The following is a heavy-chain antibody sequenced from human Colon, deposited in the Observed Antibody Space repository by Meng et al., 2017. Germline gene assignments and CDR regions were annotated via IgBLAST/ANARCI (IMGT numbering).Heavy chain of an antibody. CDR2: IHYSCNI. Sequence: SETLSLTCTVSGDSINSYYCRWIRQPPGKGLEWIGFIHYSCNINYNPSLKSRVTMSLDTSKNQFSLKLSTVTAADTAVYYCATTTISSRPAYYGIDVWGQGTTVTVSS. J-gene: IGHJ6*02. CDR1: GDSINSYY. CDR3: ATTTISSRPAYYGIDV. D-gene: IGHD6-6*01. V-gene: IGHV4-59*01.